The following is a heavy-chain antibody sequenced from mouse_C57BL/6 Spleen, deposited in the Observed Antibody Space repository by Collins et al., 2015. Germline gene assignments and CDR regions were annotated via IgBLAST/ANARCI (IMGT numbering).Heavy chain of an antibody. V-gene: IGHV8-12*01. CDR1: GFSLSTSGMG. CDR2: IYWDDDK. Sequence: QVTLKESGPGILQPSQTLSLTCSFSGFSLSTSGMGVSWIRQPSGKGLEWLAHIYWDDDKRYNPSLKSRLTISKDTSSNQVFLKITSVDTADTATYYCARLRGYFDVWGAGTTVTVSS. J-gene: IGHJ1*01. D-gene: IGHD1-1*01. CDR3: ARLRGYFDV.